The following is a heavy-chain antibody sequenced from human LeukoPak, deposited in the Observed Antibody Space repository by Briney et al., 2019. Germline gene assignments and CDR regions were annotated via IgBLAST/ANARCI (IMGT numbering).Heavy chain of an antibody. CDR3: ARTYYHMDV. Sequence: PGGSLRLSCAASGFTFSSYAMHWVRQAPGKGLEWVAVIWYDGRNQYYADSVKGRFTISRDNSKNTLYLQMNSLRAEDTVLYYCARTYYHMDVWGKGATVTVSS. CDR1: GFTFSSYA. J-gene: IGHJ6*03. CDR2: IWYDGRNQ. V-gene: IGHV3-33*01.